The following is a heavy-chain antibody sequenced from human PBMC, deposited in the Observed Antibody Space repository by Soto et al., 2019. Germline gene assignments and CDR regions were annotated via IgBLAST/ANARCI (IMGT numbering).Heavy chain of an antibody. V-gene: IGHV3-13*01. Sequence: GGSLRLSCAASGFTFSSYDMHWVRQATGKGLEWVSAIGTAGDTYYPGSVKGRFTISRENAKNSLYLQMNSLRAGDTAVYYCARGSPGYYMDVWGKGTTVTVSS. J-gene: IGHJ6*03. CDR3: ARGSPGYYMDV. D-gene: IGHD7-27*01. CDR2: IGTAGDT. CDR1: GFTFSSYD.